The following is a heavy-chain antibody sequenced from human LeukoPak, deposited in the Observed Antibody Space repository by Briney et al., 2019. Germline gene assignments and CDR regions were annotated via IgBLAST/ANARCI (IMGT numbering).Heavy chain of an antibody. V-gene: IGHV1-18*04. CDR3: VRDIQWRFDP. D-gene: IGHD2-8*01. Sequence: ASVKVSCKASGYTFTDYYLHWVRQAPGQGLEWVGWISTNKGNTNYAQRLQGRVTMTTDTSTSTAYMELRSLRSDDTAIYYCVRDIQWRFDPWGQGTLVTVSS. CDR2: ISTNKGNT. J-gene: IGHJ5*02. CDR1: GYTFTDYY.